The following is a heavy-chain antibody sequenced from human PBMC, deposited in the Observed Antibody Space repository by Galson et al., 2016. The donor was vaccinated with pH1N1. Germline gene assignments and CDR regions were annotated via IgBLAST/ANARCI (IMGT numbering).Heavy chain of an antibody. CDR2: MIPILGLS. Sequence: SVKVSCKASGGTFTSYTITWVRQAPGQGLEWMGRMIPILGLSNYAQKFQGRITMTEDTSTDTAYMKLSSLTSEDTAIYYCASDYPNYLPNYYYGIDVWGQGTTVIVSS. CDR1: GGTFTSYT. D-gene: IGHD3-16*01. CDR3: ASDYPNYLPNYYYGIDV. J-gene: IGHJ6*02. V-gene: IGHV1-69*02.